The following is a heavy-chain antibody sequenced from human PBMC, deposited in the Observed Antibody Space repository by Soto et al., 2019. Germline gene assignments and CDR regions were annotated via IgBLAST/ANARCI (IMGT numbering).Heavy chain of an antibody. J-gene: IGHJ4*02. Sequence: GGSLRLSCAASGFTFSDYYMNWIRQAPGKGLEWVSYISSSGSTIYYADSVKGRFTISRDNAKNSLYLQMNSLRAEDTAVYYCDTARITMIVVVITDYWGQGTLVTVSS. CDR3: DTARITMIVVVITDY. V-gene: IGHV3-11*04. CDR1: GFTFSDYY. CDR2: ISSSGSTI. D-gene: IGHD3-22*01.